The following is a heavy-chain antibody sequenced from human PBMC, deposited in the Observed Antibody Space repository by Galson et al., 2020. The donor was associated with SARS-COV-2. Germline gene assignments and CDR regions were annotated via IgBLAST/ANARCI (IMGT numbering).Heavy chain of an antibody. V-gene: IGHV3-33*03. CDR1: GFTISTYG. J-gene: IGHJ6*02. CDR3: TKSSDGYHYCLHV. Sequence: QHGASMKISCAASGFTISTYGMHWVRQAPGKGLEWVAVIWHDGSNKYYGDSVKGRFITPRETSNKTLYLQMNSLRAEDTAIYYCTKSSDGYHYCLHVWGQGTTVTVSS. CDR2: IWHDGSNK.